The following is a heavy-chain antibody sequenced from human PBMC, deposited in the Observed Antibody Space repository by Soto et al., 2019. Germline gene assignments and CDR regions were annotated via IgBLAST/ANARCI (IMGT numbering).Heavy chain of an antibody. CDR1: AGSISSSNW. CDR3: PRDPYYYLWSGEYPYGMHF. V-gene: IGHV4-4*02. D-gene: IGHD3-3*01. Sequence: PLQNLSLTCAVSAGSISSSNWWSWVRQPPGKGLEWIGEIYHSGSTNYNPSLKSRVTISVDKSKNQFSLKLSSVTAADTAVYYCPRDPYYYLWSGEYPYGMHFWGQATTGTVFS. CDR2: IYHSGST. J-gene: IGHJ6*02.